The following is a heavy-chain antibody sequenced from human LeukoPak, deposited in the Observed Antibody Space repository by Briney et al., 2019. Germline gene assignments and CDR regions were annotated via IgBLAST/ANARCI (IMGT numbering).Heavy chain of an antibody. D-gene: IGHD6-19*01. CDR2: ISSSSSYI. CDR3: ATGTTGYSSGWYYYFDY. V-gene: IGHV3-21*01. Sequence: GGSLRLSCAASGFTFSSYSMNWVRQAPGKGLEWVSSISSSSSYIYYADSVKGRFTISRDNAKNSLYLQMNSLRAEDTAVYYCATGTTGYSSGWYYYFDYWGQGTLVTVSS. J-gene: IGHJ4*02. CDR1: GFTFSSYS.